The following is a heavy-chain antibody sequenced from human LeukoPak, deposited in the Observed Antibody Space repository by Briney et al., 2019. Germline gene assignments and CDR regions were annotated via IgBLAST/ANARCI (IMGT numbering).Heavy chain of an antibody. CDR3: ARDHNYAFDN. CDR1: GFPFIDYS. V-gene: IGHV3-11*06. Sequence: GGSLRLSCAASGFPFIDYSMNWVRQAPGKGLEWISYIGTSSGNTKYADSVKGRFTISRDYAKNSLYLQMNSLRVEDTAVYFCARDHNYAFDNWGQGTLVTVSS. D-gene: IGHD1-1*01. J-gene: IGHJ4*02. CDR2: IGTSSGNT.